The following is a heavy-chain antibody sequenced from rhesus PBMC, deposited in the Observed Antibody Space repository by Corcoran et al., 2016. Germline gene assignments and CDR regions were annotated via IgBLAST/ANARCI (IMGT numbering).Heavy chain of an antibody. Sequence: EVQLVESGGGLAKPGGSLRLSCAASGFTLSDYYMACVRQAPVKGLEWGSRISKCGRSICYADAVKGIFTISRENAKNTLYLQMNSLRAEDTAVYYCVRGGYSGYADFDYWGQGVLVTVSS. D-gene: IGHD5-30*01. V-gene: IGHV3-178*01. CDR2: ISKCGRSI. CDR3: VRGGYSGYADFDY. CDR1: GFTLSDYY. J-gene: IGHJ4*01.